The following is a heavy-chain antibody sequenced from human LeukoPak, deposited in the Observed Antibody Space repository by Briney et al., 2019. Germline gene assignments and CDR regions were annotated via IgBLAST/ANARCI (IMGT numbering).Heavy chain of an antibody. CDR1: GFTFSSYA. V-gene: IGHV3-23*01. D-gene: IGHD3-10*01. CDR2: ISGSGGST. J-gene: IGHJ4*02. CDR3: ATLSRQVVRGLIMAPPGSTDY. Sequence: GGSLRLSCAASGFTFSSYAMSWVRQAPGKGLEWVSAISGSGGSTYYADSVKGRFTISRDNSKNTLYLQMNSLRAEDTAVYYCATLSRQVVRGLIMAPPGSTDYWGQGTLVTVSS.